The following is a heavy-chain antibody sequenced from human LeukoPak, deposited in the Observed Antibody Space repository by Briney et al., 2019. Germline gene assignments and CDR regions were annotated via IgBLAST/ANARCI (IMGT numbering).Heavy chain of an antibody. CDR1: GFTFSSYA. Sequence: GGSLRLSCAASGFTFSSYAMSWVRQAPGKGLEWVSAISGSGGSTYYADSVKGRFTISRDNSKNTLYLQMNSLRAEDTAVYYCAKDSTSGYCSGGSCYTFDYWGQGTLVTVSS. J-gene: IGHJ4*02. CDR3: AKDSTSGYCSGGSCYTFDY. V-gene: IGHV3-23*01. D-gene: IGHD2-15*01. CDR2: ISGSGGST.